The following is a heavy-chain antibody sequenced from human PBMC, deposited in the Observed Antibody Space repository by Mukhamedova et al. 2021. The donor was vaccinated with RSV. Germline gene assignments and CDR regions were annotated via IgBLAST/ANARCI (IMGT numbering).Heavy chain of an antibody. CDR3: ARDLGGQGHDDY. V-gene: IGHV3-21*01. Sequence: GLEWVSSISSSSSYIYYADSVKGRFTISRDNAKNSLYLQMNSLRAEDTAVYYCARDLGGQGHDDYWGQGTLVTVSS. CDR2: ISSSSSYI. D-gene: IGHD2-15*01. J-gene: IGHJ4*02.